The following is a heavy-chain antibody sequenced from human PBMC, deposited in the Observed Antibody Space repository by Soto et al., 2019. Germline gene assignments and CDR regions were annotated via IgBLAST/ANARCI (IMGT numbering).Heavy chain of an antibody. CDR1: GGSISSGGYY. CDR2: IYYSGST. Sequence: QVQLQESGPGLVKPSQTLSLTCTVSGGSISSGGYYWSWIRQHPGKGLEWIGYIYYSGSTYYNPSLKSRVTISVDTSKNQFSLKLSSVTAADTAVYYCARGITIFGVVTFLGPRQIWFDPWGQGTLVTVSS. J-gene: IGHJ5*02. V-gene: IGHV4-31*03. CDR3: ARGITIFGVVTFLGPRQIWFDP. D-gene: IGHD3-3*01.